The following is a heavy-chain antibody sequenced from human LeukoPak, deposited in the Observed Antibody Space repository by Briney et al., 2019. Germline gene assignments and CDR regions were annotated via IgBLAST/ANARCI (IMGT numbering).Heavy chain of an antibody. Sequence: GGSLRLSCAASGFTFSSYNMNWVRQAPGKGLEWVSSITSSSSYIYYADSVKSRFTISRDNAKNSLFLQMNSLTAEDTAVYYCAKDRCNNGIGCYYYYMDLWGKGTTVTISS. V-gene: IGHV3-21*01. D-gene: IGHD2-8*01. CDR1: GFTFSSYN. CDR2: ITSSSSYI. J-gene: IGHJ6*03. CDR3: AKDRCNNGIGCYYYYMDL.